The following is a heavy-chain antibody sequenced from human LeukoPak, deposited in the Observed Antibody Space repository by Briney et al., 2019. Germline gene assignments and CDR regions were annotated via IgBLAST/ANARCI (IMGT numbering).Heavy chain of an antibody. Sequence: GGSLRLSCEASGFTLSTYTMNWVRQAPGKGLEWVSSISRSSSYIYYADSVKGRFAISRDDAKNSLYLQMNSLRAEDTAVYYCARGANYYGSGNFYKTYYYFDSWGQGTLVTVSS. CDR3: ARGANYYGSGNFYKTYYYFDS. V-gene: IGHV3-21*01. CDR2: ISRSSSYI. J-gene: IGHJ4*02. CDR1: GFTLSTYT. D-gene: IGHD3-10*01.